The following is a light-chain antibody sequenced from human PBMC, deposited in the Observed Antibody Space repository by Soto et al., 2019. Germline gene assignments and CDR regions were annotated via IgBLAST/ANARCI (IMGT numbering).Light chain of an antibody. CDR2: GPS. CDR1: QSVNSN. CDR3: HQYHNWPMT. V-gene: IGKV3-15*01. Sequence: EIVMTQSPATLSVSPGERATVSCRTSQSVNSNLAWYQQKPGQVPRLLIYGPSTRAIGIPDRFSGSGSGTEFTRTISILQSEDFAVYYCHQYHNWPMTFGQGTRLEIK. J-gene: IGKJ5*01.